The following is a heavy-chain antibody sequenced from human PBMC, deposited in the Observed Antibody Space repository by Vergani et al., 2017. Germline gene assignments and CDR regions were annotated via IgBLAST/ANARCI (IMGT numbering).Heavy chain of an antibody. J-gene: IGHJ5*02. CDR2: INPNSGGT. CDR3: ARSGTYHLIPFGA. D-gene: IGHD1-26*01. CDR1: GYTFTGYY. V-gene: IGHV1-2*02. Sequence: QVQLVQSGAEVKKPGASVKVSCKASGYTFTGYYMHWVRQAPGQGLEWMGWINPNSGGTNYAKKFQGRVTMTRDTSISTAYMALSRLRSDDTAVYYCARSGTYHLIPFGAWGQGTLVTVSS.